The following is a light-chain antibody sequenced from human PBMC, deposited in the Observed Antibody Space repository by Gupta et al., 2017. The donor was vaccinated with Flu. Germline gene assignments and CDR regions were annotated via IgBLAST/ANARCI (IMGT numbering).Light chain of an antibody. Sequence: LTLSRSVSGAPVQRATITCTGSSSINGEGYDDHWYQQLPGIAPTLLVMDNNNQTSGVPDRFFCSKSCATASPAITGVQTEDEDDYYCQSYDNSLGSSWVFGGGTKLTVL. CDR2: DNN. J-gene: IGLJ3*02. V-gene: IGLV1-40*01. CDR1: SSINGEGYD. CDR3: QSYDNSLGSSWV.